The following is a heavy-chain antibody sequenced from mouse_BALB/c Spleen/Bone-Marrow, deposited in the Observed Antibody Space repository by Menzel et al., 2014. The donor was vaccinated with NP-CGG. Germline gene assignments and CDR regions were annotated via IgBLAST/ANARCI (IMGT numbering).Heavy chain of an antibody. CDR1: GYTFXDYI. J-gene: IGHJ2*01. D-gene: IGHD1-1*01. CDR2: FYPGNGNI. Sequence: QVQLQQSGAELVKPGASVKLSCKASGYTFXDYIIHWVKQRSEQGLEWIGWFYPGNGNIKFSEKFNDKATLTADKSSSTVYMELSRLTSEDSAVYFCARHFYGTSYFDYWGQGTTLTVSS. V-gene: IGHV1-62-2*01. CDR3: ARHFYGTSYFDY.